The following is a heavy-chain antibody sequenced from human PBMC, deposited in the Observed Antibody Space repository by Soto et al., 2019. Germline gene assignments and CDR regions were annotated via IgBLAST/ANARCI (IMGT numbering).Heavy chain of an antibody. CDR1: GHSFTAYY. D-gene: IGHD4-17*01. J-gene: IGHJ6*02. Sequence: ASVKVSFKASGHSFTAYYMHWVRQAPGQGLEWMGCINPNSGNTNYAQKLQGRVTMTTDTSTSTAYMELRSLRSDDTAVYYCATAVTTENYYGMDVWGQGTTVTVSS. CDR3: ATAVTTENYYGMDV. CDR2: INPNSGNT. V-gene: IGHV1-18*01.